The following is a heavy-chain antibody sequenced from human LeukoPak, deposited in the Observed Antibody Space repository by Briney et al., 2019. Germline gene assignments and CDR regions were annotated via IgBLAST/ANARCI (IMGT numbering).Heavy chain of an antibody. J-gene: IGHJ6*03. CDR3: ARSLRGYSYGPVYYYYMDV. D-gene: IGHD5-18*01. Sequence: ASVKVSCKASGYTFTSYYMHWVRQAPGQGLEWMGIIKPSGGSTSYAQKFQGRVTMTRDTSTSTVYMELSSLRSEDTAVYYCARSLRGYSYGPVYYYYMDVWGKGTTVTVSS. CDR1: GYTFTSYY. V-gene: IGHV1-46*01. CDR2: IKPSGGST.